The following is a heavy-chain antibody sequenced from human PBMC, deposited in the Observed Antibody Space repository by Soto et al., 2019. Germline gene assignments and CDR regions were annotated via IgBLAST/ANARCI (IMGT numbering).Heavy chain of an antibody. D-gene: IGHD5-18*01. CDR1: GFTFSSYG. V-gene: IGHV3-30*03. CDR3: ARDLEYSYGYTHYYYYGMDV. J-gene: IGHJ6*02. Sequence: GGSLRLSCAPSGFTFSSYGMHWVRQAPGKGQTWVAVISYDGSNKYYADYVKGRFTISRDNSKNTLYLQMNSLRAEDTAVYYCARDLEYSYGYTHYYYYGMDVWGQGTTVTVSS. CDR2: ISYDGSNK.